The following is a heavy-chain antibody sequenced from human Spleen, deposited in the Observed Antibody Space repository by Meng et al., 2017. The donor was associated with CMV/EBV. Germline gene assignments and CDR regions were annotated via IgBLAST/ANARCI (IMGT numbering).Heavy chain of an antibody. V-gene: IGHV1-69*10. Sequence: SVKVSCKASGGTFSSYTISWVRQAPGQGLEWMGGIIPILGIANYAQKFQGRVTITADKSTSTAYMELSSLRSEDTAVYYCARGYGSSPYYYYGMDVWGQGTTVTVS. CDR3: ARGYGSSPYYYYGMDV. CDR1: GGTFSSYT. J-gene: IGHJ6*02. D-gene: IGHD6-6*01. CDR2: IIPILGIA.